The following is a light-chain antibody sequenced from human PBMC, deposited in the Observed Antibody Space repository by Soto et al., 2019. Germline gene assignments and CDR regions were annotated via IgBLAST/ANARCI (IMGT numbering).Light chain of an antibody. V-gene: IGKV3-20*01. Sequence: EIVLTQSPGTLSLSPGERATLSCRASQSISSSLAWYQQKPGQAPRLLIYGASSRATGIPDRFSGSGSGTHFTLIISRLEPEDFAVYYCQQYGSSPLTFGQGTRLEIK. J-gene: IGKJ5*01. CDR2: GAS. CDR3: QQYGSSPLT. CDR1: QSISSS.